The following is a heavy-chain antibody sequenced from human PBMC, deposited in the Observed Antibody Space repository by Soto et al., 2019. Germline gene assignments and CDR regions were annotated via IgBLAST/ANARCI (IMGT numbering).Heavy chain of an antibody. CDR1: GYSFTSYW. J-gene: IGHJ6*02. D-gene: IGHD6-13*01. V-gene: IGHV5-51*01. Sequence: PGESLKLSCKGSGYSFTSYWIGWVRQMPGKVLEWMGIIYPGDSDTRYSPSFQGQVTISADKSISTAYLQWSSLKASDTAMYYCARVLAAAGTGARYYYYGMDVWGQGTTVTV. CDR3: ARVLAAAGTGARYYYYGMDV. CDR2: IYPGDSDT.